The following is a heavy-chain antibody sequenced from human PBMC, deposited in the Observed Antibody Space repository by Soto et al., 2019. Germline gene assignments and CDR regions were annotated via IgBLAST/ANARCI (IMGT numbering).Heavy chain of an antibody. J-gene: IGHJ4*02. D-gene: IGHD4-4*01. V-gene: IGHV3-73*01. CDR3: ARGTTTIWYNFDC. CDR2: IRIKANSYAT. CDR1: GFSFSDSA. Sequence: GGSLRLSCAASGFSFSDSAMHWVRQASGKGLEWVGRIRIKANSYATAYAASVRGRFTISRDDSKNTLSLQMNSLRAEDTAVYYCARGTTTIWYNFDCWGQGTLVTVSS.